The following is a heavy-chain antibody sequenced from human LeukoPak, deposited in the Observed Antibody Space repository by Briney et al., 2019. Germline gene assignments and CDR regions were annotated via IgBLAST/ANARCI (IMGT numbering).Heavy chain of an antibody. CDR1: GGSFSGYY. D-gene: IGHD5-12*01. CDR2: INHSGST. J-gene: IGHJ6*02. V-gene: IGHV4-34*01. Sequence: SETLSLTCAVYGGSFSGYYWSWIRQPPGKGLEWIGEINHSGSTNYNPSLKSRVTISVDTSKNQFSLKLSSVTAADTAVYYCARVSRRWIGMDVWGQGTTVTVSS. CDR3: ARVSRRWIGMDV.